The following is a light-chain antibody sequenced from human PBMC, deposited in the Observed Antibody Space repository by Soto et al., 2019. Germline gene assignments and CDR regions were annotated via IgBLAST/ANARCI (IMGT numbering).Light chain of an antibody. CDR3: NSYTSSSTPYV. CDR1: SSDVGGYNY. CDR2: DVS. J-gene: IGLJ1*01. V-gene: IGLV2-14*01. Sequence: QSVLTQPASGSGSPGQSITISCTGTSSDVGGYNYVSWYQQHPGKAPKFMIYDVSNRPSGVSNRFSGSKSGNTASLTISGLQAEDEADYYCNSYTSSSTPYVFGTGTKVTVL.